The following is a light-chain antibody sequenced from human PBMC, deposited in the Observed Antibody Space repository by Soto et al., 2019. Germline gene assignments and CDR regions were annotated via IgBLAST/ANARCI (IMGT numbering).Light chain of an antibody. CDR3: SAYTARSPLV. Sequence: QSALTQPASVSGSAGQSITISCSGTMRDVGAYNLVSWYQQHPGTAPKLIIYEVRNRPSVISSRFSGSRSGNTASLTISGLQSEDEDDYYCSAYTARSPLVFGGGTKVTVL. V-gene: IGLV2-14*01. CDR2: EVR. J-gene: IGLJ3*02. CDR1: MRDVGAYNL.